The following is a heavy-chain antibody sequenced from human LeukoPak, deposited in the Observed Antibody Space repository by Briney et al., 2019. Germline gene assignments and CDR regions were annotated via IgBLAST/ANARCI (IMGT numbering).Heavy chain of an antibody. CDR1: GFTFGSYS. CDR3: ARVKTFYGDLSN. V-gene: IGHV3-21*01. J-gene: IGHJ4*02. D-gene: IGHD4-17*01. CDR2: ISSSSSYI. Sequence: PAGSLRLSCAASGFTFGSYSMNWVRQAPGKGLEWVSSISSSSSYIYYADSVKGRFTISRDNAKNSLYLQMNSLRAEDTAVYYCARVKTFYGDLSNWGQGTLVTVSS.